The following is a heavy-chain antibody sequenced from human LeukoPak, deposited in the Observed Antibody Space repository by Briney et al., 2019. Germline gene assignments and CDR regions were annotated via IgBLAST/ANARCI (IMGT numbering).Heavy chain of an antibody. Sequence: GASVKVSCKASGYTFTSYYMHWVRQAPGQGLEWMGIINPSGGSTSYAQKFQGRVTMTRDMSTSTVYMELSSLRSEDTAVYYCARDVRKSGYVRRDYYYYYMDVWGKGTTVTVSS. CDR2: INPSGGST. CDR3: ARDVRKSGYVRRDYYYYYMDV. V-gene: IGHV1-46*01. D-gene: IGHD5-12*01. CDR1: GYTFTSYY. J-gene: IGHJ6*03.